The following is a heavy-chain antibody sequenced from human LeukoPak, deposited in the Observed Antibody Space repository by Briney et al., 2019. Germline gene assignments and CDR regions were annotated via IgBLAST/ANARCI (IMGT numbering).Heavy chain of an antibody. CDR3: ASQYDFWSGFGY. J-gene: IGHJ4*02. CDR2: IYYSGST. V-gene: IGHV4-31*03. CDR1: GGSISSGGYY. D-gene: IGHD3-3*01. Sequence: SQTLSLTCTVSGGSISSGGYYWRWIRQHPGKGLEWIGYIYYSGSTYYNPSLKSRVSRSVDTSKNQFSLKLSSVTAAATAVYYCASQYDFWSGFGYWGQGPLVTVSS.